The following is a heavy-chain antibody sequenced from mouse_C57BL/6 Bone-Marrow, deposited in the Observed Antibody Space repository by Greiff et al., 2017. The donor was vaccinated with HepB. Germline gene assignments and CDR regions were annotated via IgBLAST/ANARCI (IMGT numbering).Heavy chain of an antibody. Sequence: EVKVVESGGGLVQPGGSMKLSCVASGFTFSNYWMNWVRQSPEKGLEWVAQIRLKSDNYATHYAESVKGRFTISRDDSKSSVYLQMNNLRAEDTGIYYCTEDSNYVHWYFDVWGTGTTVTVSS. CDR3: TEDSNYVHWYFDV. V-gene: IGHV6-3*01. CDR2: IRLKSDNYAT. CDR1: GFTFSNYW. D-gene: IGHD2-5*01. J-gene: IGHJ1*03.